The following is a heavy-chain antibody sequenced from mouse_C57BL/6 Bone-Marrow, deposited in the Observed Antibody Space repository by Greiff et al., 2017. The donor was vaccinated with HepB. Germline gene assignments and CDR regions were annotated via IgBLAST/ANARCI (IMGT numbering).Heavy chain of an antibody. CDR1: GYTFTSYW. D-gene: IGHD2-4*01. V-gene: IGHV1-64*01. CDR3: AREGYYDYDESFAY. Sequence: QVQLQQPGAELVKPGASVKLSCKASGYTFTSYWMHWVKQRPGQGLEWIGMIHPNSGSTNYNEKFKSKATLTVDKSSSTAYMQLSSLTSEDSAVSYCAREGYYDYDESFAYWGQGTRVTVSA. J-gene: IGHJ3*01. CDR2: IHPNSGST.